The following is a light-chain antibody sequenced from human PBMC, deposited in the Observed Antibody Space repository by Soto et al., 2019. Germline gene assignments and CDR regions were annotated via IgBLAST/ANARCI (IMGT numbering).Light chain of an antibody. Sequence: EIVLTQSPGTLSLSPGEXATLSCRASQSVSSSYLAWYQQKSGQAPRLLIYGASNRATGIPDRFSGSGSGTDFTLTISRLEPEDFAVYYCQQYGRSSWTFGQGTKVDIK. V-gene: IGKV3-20*01. CDR2: GAS. CDR1: QSVSSSY. J-gene: IGKJ1*01. CDR3: QQYGRSSWT.